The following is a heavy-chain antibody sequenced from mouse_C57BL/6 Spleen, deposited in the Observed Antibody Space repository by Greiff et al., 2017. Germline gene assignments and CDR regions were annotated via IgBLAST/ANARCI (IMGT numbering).Heavy chain of an antibody. CDR3: ARHEEGGYDNYPYFDY. Sequence: QVQLQQSGAELVKPGASVKLSCKASGYTFTEYTIHWVQQRSGQGLVWIGWFYPGSGSIKYHEKFKDKATLPADQSSRTVYMELRRLTSEDSAVYFCARHEEGGYDNYPYFDYWGQGTTLTVSS. CDR2: FYPGSGSI. V-gene: IGHV1-62-2*01. CDR1: GYTFTEYT. D-gene: IGHD2-10*02. J-gene: IGHJ2*01.